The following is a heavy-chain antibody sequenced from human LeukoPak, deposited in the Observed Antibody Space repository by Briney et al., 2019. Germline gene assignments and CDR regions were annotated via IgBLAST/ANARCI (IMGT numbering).Heavy chain of an antibody. CDR3: ARVTGYRIEDYFDY. D-gene: IGHD6-13*01. CDR1: GGSITGYY. Sequence: SETLSLTCTVSGGSITGYYWSWIRQPPGKGLEWIGRIYTSGSTNYNPSLKSRVTISVETSKNEFSLKLRSVTAADTAVYYCARVTGYRIEDYFDYWGQGTLVTVSS. J-gene: IGHJ4*02. V-gene: IGHV4-4*07. CDR2: IYTSGST.